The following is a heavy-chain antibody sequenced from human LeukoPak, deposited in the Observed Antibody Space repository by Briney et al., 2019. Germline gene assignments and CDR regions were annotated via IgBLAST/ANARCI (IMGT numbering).Heavy chain of an antibody. CDR3: ARAYDSSGYYLVDAFDI. D-gene: IGHD3-22*01. J-gene: IGHJ3*02. CDR2: ITSSSSYI. Sequence: PGGSLRLSCAASGFTFSSYSMNWVRQRPGKGLEWVSSITSSSSYIYYADSVKGRFTISRDNAKNSLYLQMNSLRAEDTAVYYCARAYDSSGYYLVDAFDIWGQGTMVTVSS. CDR1: GFTFSSYS. V-gene: IGHV3-21*01.